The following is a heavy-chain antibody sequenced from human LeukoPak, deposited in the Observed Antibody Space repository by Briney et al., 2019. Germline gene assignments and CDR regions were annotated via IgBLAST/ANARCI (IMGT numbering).Heavy chain of an antibody. CDR1: GFTFSSYW. Sequence: GGSLRLSCAASGFTFSSYWMSWVRQAPGKGLEWVVNIKQDGSEKYYVDSVKGRFTISRDNAKNSLYLQMNSLRAEDTAVYYCAESVYCSSTSCARFDPWGQGTLVTVSS. J-gene: IGHJ5*02. CDR2: IKQDGSEK. D-gene: IGHD2-2*01. CDR3: AESVYCSSTSCARFDP. V-gene: IGHV3-7*01.